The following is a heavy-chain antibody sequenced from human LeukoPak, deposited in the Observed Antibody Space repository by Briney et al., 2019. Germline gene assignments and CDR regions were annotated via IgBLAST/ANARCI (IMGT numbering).Heavy chain of an antibody. Sequence: PGGSLRLSCAASGFTFSSYAMSWVRQAPGRGLEWVSIISGSGGNTYYADSVKGRFTISRDNSKNTLWLQMNSLRAEDTAVYYCANGPNWDMGDFWSGYYTGAGRPRGFDYWGQGTLVTVSS. CDR3: ANGPNWDMGDFWSGYYTGAGRPRGFDY. V-gene: IGHV3-23*01. D-gene: IGHD3-3*01. CDR2: ISGSGGNT. J-gene: IGHJ4*02. CDR1: GFTFSSYA.